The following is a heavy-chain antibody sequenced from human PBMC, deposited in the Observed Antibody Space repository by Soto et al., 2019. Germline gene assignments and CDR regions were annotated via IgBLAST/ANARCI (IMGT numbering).Heavy chain of an antibody. CDR3: GSVFEY. V-gene: IGHV3-74*01. Sequence: EVQLVESGGGLVQPGGSLRLSCAASGFTFTNYWMHWVRQAPGKGLVWVSRINNDGSGTSYADSVKGRFTISRDNAKNTLYLQRNRLGVEDTAVYYCGSVFEYWGQVTLVTVSS. CDR2: INNDGSGT. CDR1: GFTFTNYW. J-gene: IGHJ4*02.